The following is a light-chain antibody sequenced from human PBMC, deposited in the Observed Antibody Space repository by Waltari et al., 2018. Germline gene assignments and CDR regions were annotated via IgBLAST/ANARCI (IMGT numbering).Light chain of an antibody. CDR2: EAS. J-gene: IGKJ3*01. V-gene: IGKV1-16*01. Sequence: DVQLTQSPSSLSASVGDRVIITCRASQAITNYSAWYQQKPGKAPKSLIYEASILQSGVPSRVSGSGSGTDFTLTITSLQPEDFATYYCQQYTNFPFTFGPGTTIDFK. CDR1: QAITNY. CDR3: QQYTNFPFT.